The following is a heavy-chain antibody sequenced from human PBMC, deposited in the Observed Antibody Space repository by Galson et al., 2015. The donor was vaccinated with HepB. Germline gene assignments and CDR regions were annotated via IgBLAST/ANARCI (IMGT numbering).Heavy chain of an antibody. D-gene: IGHD2-15*01. CDR3: AAGYCSGGSCYSEVLHYGMDV. CDR2: ISPNTGNP. J-gene: IGHJ6*02. CDR1: GFTFTSYA. V-gene: IGHV7-4-1*01. Sequence: SVKVSCKASGFTFTSYAMNWVRQAPGQGLEWMGWISPNTGNPKYAQGFTGRFVFSLDTSVSTAYLQIRSLKAEDSAMYYCAAGYCSGGSCYSEVLHYGMDVWGQGTTVTVSS.